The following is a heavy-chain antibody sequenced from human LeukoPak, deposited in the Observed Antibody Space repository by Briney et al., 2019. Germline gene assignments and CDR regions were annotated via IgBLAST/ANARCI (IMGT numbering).Heavy chain of an antibody. D-gene: IGHD2/OR15-2a*01. V-gene: IGHV3-33*01. CDR3: ARDRSMSGWYIDL. Sequence: GGSLRLSCAASGFTFSSYGMHWVRQAPGKGLEWVAVIWYDGSNKYYPDSVQGRFAISRDNSKNTLYLQVNSLRAEDTAVYYCARDRSMSGWYIDLWGRGTLVTVSS. CDR1: GFTFSSYG. CDR2: IWYDGSNK. J-gene: IGHJ2*01.